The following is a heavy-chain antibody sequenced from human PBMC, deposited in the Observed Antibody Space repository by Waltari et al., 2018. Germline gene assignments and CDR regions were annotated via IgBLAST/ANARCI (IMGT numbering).Heavy chain of an antibody. CDR2: IYYSGST. V-gene: IGHV4-59*01. CDR3: AREDTAMNY. D-gene: IGHD5-18*01. Sequence: QVQLQESGPGLGKPSETLSLTCTVSGGSIRSYYWSWIRQPPGKGLEWSGYIYYSGSTNYNPSLKSRVTISVDTSKNQFALKLSSVTAADTALYYCAREDTAMNYWGQGTLVTVSS. J-gene: IGHJ4*02. CDR1: GGSIRSYY.